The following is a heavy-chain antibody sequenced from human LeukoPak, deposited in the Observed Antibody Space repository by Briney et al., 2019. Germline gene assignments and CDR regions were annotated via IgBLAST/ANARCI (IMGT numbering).Heavy chain of an antibody. D-gene: IGHD3-10*01. CDR3: ARDISGSDGY. J-gene: IGHJ4*02. CDR1: GFTVSSNY. Sequence: TGGSVRLFCAASGFTVSSNYMSWVRQAPGKGLEWVSVIYSGGRTYYADSVKGRFTISRDNSKNTLYLQMNSLRAEDTAVYYCARDISGSDGYWGQGTLVTVSS. CDR2: IYSGGRT. V-gene: IGHV3-53*01.